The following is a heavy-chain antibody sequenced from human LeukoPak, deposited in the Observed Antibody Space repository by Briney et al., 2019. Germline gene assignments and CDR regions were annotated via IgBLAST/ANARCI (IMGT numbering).Heavy chain of an antibody. D-gene: IGHD3-22*01. CDR2: IYTSGST. CDR3: ARRYYDSSGYYYMDY. CDR1: GGSIRSYY. J-gene: IGHJ4*02. Sequence: AETLSLTCTVSGGSIRSYYWSWIRQPPGKGLEWVGYIYTSGSTNYNPSLKSRVTISVDTSKNQFSLKLSSVTAADTAVYYCARRYYDSSGYYYMDYWGQGTLVTVSS. V-gene: IGHV4-4*09.